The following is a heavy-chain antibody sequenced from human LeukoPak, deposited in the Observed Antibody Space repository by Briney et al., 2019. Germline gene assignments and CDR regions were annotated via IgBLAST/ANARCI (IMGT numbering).Heavy chain of an antibody. CDR3: AKAKYCGGGSCYGLGDY. V-gene: IGHV3-30-3*01. CDR1: GFTFSSYA. D-gene: IGHD2-15*01. CDR2: ISYDGSNK. J-gene: IGHJ4*02. Sequence: GGSLRLSCAASGFTFSSYAMHWVRQAPGKGLEWVAVISYDGSNKYYADSVKGRFTISRDNSKNTLYVQMNSLRTEDTAVYYCAKAKYCGGGSCYGLGDYWGQXTLVTVSS.